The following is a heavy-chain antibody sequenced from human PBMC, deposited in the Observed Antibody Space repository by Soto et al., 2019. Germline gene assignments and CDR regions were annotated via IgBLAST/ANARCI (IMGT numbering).Heavy chain of an antibody. CDR3: ATLFSTYSSSWPFYY. D-gene: IGHD6-13*01. CDR1: GYTFTSYG. V-gene: IGHV5-51*01. CDR2: IYPGDSDT. J-gene: IGHJ4*02. Sequence: RASVKVSCKASGYTFTSYGISWVRQAPGKGLEWMGIIYPGDSDTRYSPSFQGQVTISADKSISTAYLQWSSLKASDTAMYYCATLFSTYSSSWPFYYWGQGTLVTVSS.